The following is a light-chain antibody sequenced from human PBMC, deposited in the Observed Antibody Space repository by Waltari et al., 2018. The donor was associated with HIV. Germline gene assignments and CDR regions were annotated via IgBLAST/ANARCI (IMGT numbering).Light chain of an antibody. CDR3: QQYKSYWT. CDR2: GAS. Sequence: DIQMTQSPSTLSASIGDRVTITCRASQSISSWLAWYQQKPGKDPKLLIYGASTLESGVPSRFSGSGSGTEFTLTISRLQPDDFATYYCQQYKSYWTFGQGTKVDIK. CDR1: QSISSW. V-gene: IGKV1-5*03. J-gene: IGKJ1*01.